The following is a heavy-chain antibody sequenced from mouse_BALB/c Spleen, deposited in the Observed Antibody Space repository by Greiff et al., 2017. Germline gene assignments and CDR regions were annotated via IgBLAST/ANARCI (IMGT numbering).Heavy chain of an antibody. CDR3: ARHRGMTTRFYAMDY. Sequence: EVHLVESGGDLVKPGGSLKLSCAASGFTFSSYGMSWVRQTPDKRLEWVATISSGGSYTYYPDSVKGRFTISRDNAKNTLYLQMSSLKSEDTAMYYCARHRGMTTRFYAMDYWGQGTSVTVSS. V-gene: IGHV5-6*01. CDR2: ISSGGSYT. D-gene: IGHD2-10*02. CDR1: GFTFSSYG. J-gene: IGHJ4*01.